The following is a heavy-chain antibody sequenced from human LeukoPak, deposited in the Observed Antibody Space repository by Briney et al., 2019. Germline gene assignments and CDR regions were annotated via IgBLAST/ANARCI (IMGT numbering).Heavy chain of an antibody. CDR3: ARAWVGELGGWFDH. D-gene: IGHD3-10*01. J-gene: IGHJ5*02. Sequence: SETLSLTCTVSGGSISSGDYYWSWIRQPPGKGLEWIGYIYYSGSTYYNPSLKSRGTISVDTSKNQFSLKLSSVTAADTAVYYCARAWVGELGGWFDHWGQGTLVTVSS. V-gene: IGHV4-30-4*01. CDR1: GGSISSGDYY. CDR2: IYYSGST.